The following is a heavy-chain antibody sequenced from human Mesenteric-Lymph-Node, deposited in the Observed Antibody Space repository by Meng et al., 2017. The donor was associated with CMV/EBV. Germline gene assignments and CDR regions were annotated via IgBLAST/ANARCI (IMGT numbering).Heavy chain of an antibody. CDR1: GFTFSHYA. CDR2: INYNGGST. CDR3: AKGDSAMVPEI. V-gene: IGHV3-23*01. J-gene: IGHJ4*02. Sequence: GESLKISCEASGFTFSHYAMSWGRQAPGKGLEWVSAINYNGGSTCYADSVKGRFTISRDDSKNTLYLQMNSLRAEDTAIYYCAKGDSAMVPEIWGQGTLVTVSS. D-gene: IGHD5-18*01.